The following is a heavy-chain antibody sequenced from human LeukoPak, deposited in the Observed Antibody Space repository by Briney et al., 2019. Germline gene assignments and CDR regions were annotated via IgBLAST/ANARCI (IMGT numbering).Heavy chain of an antibody. CDR2: IIPIFGTA. CDR3: ARDLLYSSGWYGIDY. J-gene: IGHJ4*02. D-gene: IGHD6-13*01. CDR1: GGTFSSYA. V-gene: IGHV1-69*13. Sequence: GASVKVSCKASGGTFSSYAISWVRQAPGQGLEWMGGIIPIFGTANYAQKFQGRVTITADESTSTACMELSSLRSEDTAVYYCARDLLYSSGWYGIDYWGQGTLVTVSS.